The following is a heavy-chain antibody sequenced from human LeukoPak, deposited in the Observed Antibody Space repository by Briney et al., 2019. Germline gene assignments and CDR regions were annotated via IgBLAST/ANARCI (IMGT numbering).Heavy chain of an antibody. CDR1: GGSISSSNYY. CDR3: ARENCSGGSCYIDY. Sequence: SETLSLTCTVSGGSISSSNYYWGWIRQPPGKGLEWIGSIYYSGSTYYNPSLKSRVTISVDTSKNQFSLKLSSVTAADTAVYYCARENCSGGSCYIDYWGQGTLVTVSS. D-gene: IGHD2-15*01. J-gene: IGHJ4*02. CDR2: IYYSGST. V-gene: IGHV4-39*07.